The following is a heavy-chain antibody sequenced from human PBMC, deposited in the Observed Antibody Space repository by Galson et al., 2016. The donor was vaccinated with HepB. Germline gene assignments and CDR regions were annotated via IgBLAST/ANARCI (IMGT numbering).Heavy chain of an antibody. CDR3: ATNGPQLYFHWLNSLDY. D-gene: IGHD3-9*01. J-gene: IGHJ4*02. CDR1: GFTSSTYA. CDR2: ISATGSST. Sequence: SLRLSCAASGFTSSTYAMSWVRQAPGKGLEWVSAISATGSSTYYADSVKGRFTISKDNSKNTLYLQMNGLRTEDTAIYYCATNGPQLYFHWLNSLDYWGQGTLVTVSS. V-gene: IGHV3-23*01.